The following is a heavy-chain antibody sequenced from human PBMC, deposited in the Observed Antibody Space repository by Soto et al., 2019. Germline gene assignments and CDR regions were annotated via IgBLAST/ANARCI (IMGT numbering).Heavy chain of an antibody. Sequence: RGSLRLSCAASGFTVSSDYLSWVRQAPGKGLEWVSVIYSSGSTYYADSVKGRFTISRDNSKNTLYLQMNSLRAEDTAVYYCARETDSSSSFVPFDPWGQGTLVTVSS. CDR3: ARETDSSSSFVPFDP. J-gene: IGHJ5*02. V-gene: IGHV3-66*01. CDR1: GFTVSSDY. CDR2: IYSSGST. D-gene: IGHD6-6*01.